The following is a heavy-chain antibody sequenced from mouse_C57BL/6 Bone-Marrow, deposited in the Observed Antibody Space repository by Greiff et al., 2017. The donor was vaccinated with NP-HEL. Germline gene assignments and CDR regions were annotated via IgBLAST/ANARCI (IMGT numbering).Heavy chain of an antibody. D-gene: IGHD1-1*01. Sequence: EVKLMESGGGLVKPGGSLKLSCAASGFTFSSYTMSWVRQTPEKRLEWVATISGGGGNTYYPDSVKGRFTISRDNAKNTLYLQMSSLRSEDTALYYCARRTYGYGSSYAFDYWGQGTTLTVSS. CDR3: ARRTYGYGSSYAFDY. J-gene: IGHJ2*01. CDR1: GFTFSSYT. V-gene: IGHV5-9*01. CDR2: ISGGGGNT.